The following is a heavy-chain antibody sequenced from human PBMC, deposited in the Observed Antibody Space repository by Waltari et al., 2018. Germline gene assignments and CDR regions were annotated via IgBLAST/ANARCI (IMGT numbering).Heavy chain of an antibody. CDR3: ARRATMIVVVSGFDP. J-gene: IGHJ5*02. Sequence: QVQLQQWGAGLLKPSETLSLTCAVYGGSFSGYYWSWIRQPPGKGLEWIGEINHSGSTNYNPSLKSRVTISVDTSKNQFSRKLSSVTAADTAVYYCARRATMIVVVSGFDPWGQGTLVTVSS. V-gene: IGHV4-34*01. CDR2: INHSGST. D-gene: IGHD3-22*01. CDR1: GGSFSGYY.